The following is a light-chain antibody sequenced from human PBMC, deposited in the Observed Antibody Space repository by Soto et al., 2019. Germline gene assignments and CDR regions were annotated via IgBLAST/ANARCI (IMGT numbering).Light chain of an antibody. Sequence: EIVLTQSAATLSLSPGERATLSCRASQSVSSYLAWYQQKPGQAPRLLIYDASNRATGIPARFSGSGSGTDFTLTISSLEPGDFAVYYCQQRSNWSWTFGQGTKVEIK. CDR3: QQRSNWSWT. CDR1: QSVSSY. CDR2: DAS. V-gene: IGKV3-11*01. J-gene: IGKJ1*01.